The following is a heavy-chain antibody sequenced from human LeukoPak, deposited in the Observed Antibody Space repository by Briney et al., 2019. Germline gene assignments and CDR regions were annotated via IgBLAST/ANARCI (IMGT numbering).Heavy chain of an antibody. CDR2: IYSGGST. V-gene: IGHV3-66*02. J-gene: IGHJ4*02. D-gene: IGHD6-13*01. CDR1: GFTVSSNY. CDR3: AKDHLAAAVSPIDY. Sequence: GGSLRLPCAASGFTVSSNYMSWVRQAPGKGLEWVSVIYSGGSTYYADSMKGRFTISRDNSKNTLYLQMNSLRAEDTAVYYCAKDHLAAAVSPIDYWGQGTLVTVSS.